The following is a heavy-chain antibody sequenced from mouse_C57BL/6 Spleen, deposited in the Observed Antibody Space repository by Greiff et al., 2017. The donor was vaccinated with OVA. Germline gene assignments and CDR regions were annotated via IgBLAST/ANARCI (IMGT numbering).Heavy chain of an antibody. J-gene: IGHJ2*01. CDR3: ARGTTVVADFDY. CDR2: ISSGSSTI. D-gene: IGHD1-1*01. V-gene: IGHV5-17*01. CDR1: GFTFSDYG. Sequence: EVKLVESGGGLVKPGGSLKLSCAASGFTFSDYGMHWVRQAPEKGLEWVAYISSGSSTIYYADTVKGRFTISRDNAKNTLFLQMTSLRSEDTAMYYCARGTTVVADFDYWGQGTTLTVSS.